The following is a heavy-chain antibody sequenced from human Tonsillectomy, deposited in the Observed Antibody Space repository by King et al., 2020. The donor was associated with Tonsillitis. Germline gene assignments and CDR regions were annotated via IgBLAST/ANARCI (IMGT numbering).Heavy chain of an antibody. J-gene: IGHJ3*02. CDR2: IRYDGSNK. D-gene: IGHD2-21*02. CDR3: AKDHRRTCGGDCYPDAFDI. V-gene: IGHV3-30*02. Sequence: VQLVESGGGVVQPGGSLRLSCAASGFTFSSYGMHWVRQAPGKGLEWVAFIRYDGSNKYYADSVKGRFTISRENSKNTLYLQMNSLRAEDTAVYYCAKDHRRTCGGDCYPDAFDIWGQGTMVTVSS. CDR1: GFTFSSYG.